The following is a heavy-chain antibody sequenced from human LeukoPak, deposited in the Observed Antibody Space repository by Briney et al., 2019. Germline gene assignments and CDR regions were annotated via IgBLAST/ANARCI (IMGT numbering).Heavy chain of an antibody. CDR1: GFTFSSYA. CDR2: ISYDGSIK. CDR3: AKDRSGSYSQGLDY. Sequence: GRSLRLSCAASGFTFSSYAMHWVRQAPGKGLEWVAVISYDGSIKYYADSVKGRFTISRDNSKNTLYLQMNSLRAEDTAVYYCAKDRSGSYSQGLDYWGQGTLVTVSS. D-gene: IGHD1-26*01. V-gene: IGHV3-30-3*01. J-gene: IGHJ4*02.